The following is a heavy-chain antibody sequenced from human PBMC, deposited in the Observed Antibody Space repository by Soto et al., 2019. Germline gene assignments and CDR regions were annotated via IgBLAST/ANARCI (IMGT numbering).Heavy chain of an antibody. CDR2: ISWNSGSI. CDR1: GFTFDDYA. CDR3: AKDVVVTALTYWFDP. V-gene: IGHV3-9*01. J-gene: IGHJ5*02. Sequence: EVQLVESGGGLVQPGRSLRLSCAASGFTFDDYAMHWVRQAPGKGLEWVSGISWNSGSIGYADSVKGRFTISRDNAKNSLYLQMNSLRAEDTALYYGAKDVVVTALTYWFDPWGQGTLVTVSS. D-gene: IGHD2-21*02.